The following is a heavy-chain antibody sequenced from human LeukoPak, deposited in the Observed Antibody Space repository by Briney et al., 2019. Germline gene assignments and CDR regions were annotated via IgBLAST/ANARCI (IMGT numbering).Heavy chain of an antibody. CDR3: ARSVNYDFWSGYLPHFDY. CDR2: IYYSGST. V-gene: IGHV4-39*07. CDR1: GGSISSSSYY. Sequence: PSETLSLTCTASGGSISSSSYYWGWIRQPPGKGLGWIGSIYYSGSTYYNPSLKSRVTISVDTSKNQFSLKLSSVTAADTAVYYCARSVNYDFWSGYLPHFDYWGQGTLVTVSS. D-gene: IGHD3-3*01. J-gene: IGHJ4*02.